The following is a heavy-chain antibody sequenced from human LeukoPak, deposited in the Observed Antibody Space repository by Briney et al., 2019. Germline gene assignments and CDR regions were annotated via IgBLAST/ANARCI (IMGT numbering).Heavy chain of an antibody. J-gene: IGHJ6*03. CDR2: IYSGTI. CDR3: AKDDGGSYYIYYYYMDV. CDR1: GFTVSSNS. D-gene: IGHD1-26*01. V-gene: IGHV3-53*01. Sequence: GGSLRLSCTVSGFTVSSNSMSWVRQAPGKGLEWVSFIYSGTIHYSDSVKGRFTISRDNSKNTLYLQMNSLRAEDTAVYYCAKDDGGSYYIYYYYMDVWGKGTTVTISS.